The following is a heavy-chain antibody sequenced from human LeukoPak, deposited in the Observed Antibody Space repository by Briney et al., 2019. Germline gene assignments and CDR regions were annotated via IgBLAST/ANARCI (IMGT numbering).Heavy chain of an antibody. Sequence: GESLKISCKGSGYSFTSYWIGWVRQMPGKGLEYMGSIYPGDSDTRYSPSFQGQVTISADKSISTAYLQWSSLKASDTAMYYCARRGYYDSSGYPFDYWGQGTLVTVSS. J-gene: IGHJ4*02. V-gene: IGHV5-51*01. D-gene: IGHD3-22*01. CDR1: GYSFTSYW. CDR3: ARRGYYDSSGYPFDY. CDR2: IYPGDSDT.